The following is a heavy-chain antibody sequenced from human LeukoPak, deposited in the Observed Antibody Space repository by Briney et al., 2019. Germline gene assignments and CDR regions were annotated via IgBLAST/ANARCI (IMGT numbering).Heavy chain of an antibody. CDR2: IKSKTDGWTT. J-gene: IGHJ4*02. V-gene: IGHV3-15*01. D-gene: IGHD2-2*02. CDR3: NKGNEEVVVPAAIRYSDQ. CDR1: GFTFSNAW. Sequence: GGSLRLSCAASGFTFSNAWMSWVRQAPGKGLEGVGRIKSKTDGWTTDYAAPVTVRFTISRDDSKNTLYMQMNSVKTEDTAVYYCNKGNEEVVVPAAIRYSDQWGQGTLVSVSS.